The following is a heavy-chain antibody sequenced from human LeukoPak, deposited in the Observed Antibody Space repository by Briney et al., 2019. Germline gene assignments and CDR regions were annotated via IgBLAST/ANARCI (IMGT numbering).Heavy chain of an antibody. D-gene: IGHD5-24*01. CDR3: ARDYGYIDWFDP. Sequence: ASVKVSCKASGYTFTGYYMHWVRQAPGQGLEWMGWINPNSGGTNYAQKFQGKVTMTRDTSISTAYMELSRLRSDDTAVYYCARDYGYIDWFDPWGQGTLDTVSS. CDR1: GYTFTGYY. CDR2: INPNSGGT. V-gene: IGHV1-2*02. J-gene: IGHJ5*02.